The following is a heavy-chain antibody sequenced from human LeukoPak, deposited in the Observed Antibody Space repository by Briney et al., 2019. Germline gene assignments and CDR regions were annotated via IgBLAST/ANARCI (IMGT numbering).Heavy chain of an antibody. CDR3: ARDGSGSYLSWFDP. Sequence: SETLSLTCTVSGGSISSGGYYWSWIRQHPGKGLEWIGYIYYSGSTYYNPSLKSRVTISVDTSKNQFSLKLSSVTAADTAVYYCARDGSGSYLSWFDPWGQGTLVTVSS. J-gene: IGHJ5*02. V-gene: IGHV4-31*03. CDR1: GGSISSGGYY. CDR2: IYYSGST. D-gene: IGHD3-10*01.